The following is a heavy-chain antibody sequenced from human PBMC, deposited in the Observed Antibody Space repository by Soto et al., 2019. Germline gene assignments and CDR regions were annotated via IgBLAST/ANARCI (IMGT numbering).Heavy chain of an antibody. D-gene: IGHD3-10*01. J-gene: IGHJ6*03. CDR2: IYYSGRT. Sequence: SETLSLTCTVSGGSISSYYWSWIRQPPGKGLEWIGYIYYSGRTNYNPTLKNRDTISVDTSQNQFSLELSSVTAADTAVYYCARLISSWDFYYYMDVWGKGTTVTVSS. CDR3: ARLISSWDFYYYMDV. CDR1: GGSISSYY. V-gene: IGHV4-59*08.